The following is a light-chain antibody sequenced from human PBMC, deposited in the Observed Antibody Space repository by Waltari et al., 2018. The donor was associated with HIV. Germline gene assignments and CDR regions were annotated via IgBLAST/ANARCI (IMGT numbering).Light chain of an antibody. Sequence: QSVLTQPPSASGTPGQRVTISCSGSSSNIGSNTVNWYQQLPGTAPKLLIYSNNQPPSGVPDRFSGSKPVTSASLAISGLQSEDEADYYCAAWDDSLNGWVFGGGTKLTVL. CDR3: AAWDDSLNGWV. CDR2: SNN. V-gene: IGLV1-44*01. CDR1: SSNIGSNT. J-gene: IGLJ3*02.